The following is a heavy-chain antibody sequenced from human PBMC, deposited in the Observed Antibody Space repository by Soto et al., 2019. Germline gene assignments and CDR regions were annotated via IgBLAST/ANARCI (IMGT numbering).Heavy chain of an antibody. CDR2: ISYDGINK. CDR1: GFTFSTYA. CDR3: ARDGASY. D-gene: IGHD3-16*01. Sequence: QVQLVESGGGVVQPGRSLRLSCAASGFTFSTYAMHWLRQAPGKGLEWVAVISYDGINKYYADSVKGRFTISRDNSKNTLYLEMNSLRGEDTVVFYCARDGASYWGQGTPVIVSS. V-gene: IGHV3-30-3*01. J-gene: IGHJ4*02.